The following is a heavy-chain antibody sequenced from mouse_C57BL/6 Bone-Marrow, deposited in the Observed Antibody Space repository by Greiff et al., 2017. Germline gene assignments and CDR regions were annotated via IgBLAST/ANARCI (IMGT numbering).Heavy chain of an antibody. J-gene: IGHJ4*01. CDR3: AREGLLRSLAMDY. Sequence: QVQLQQPGAELVKPGASVKLSCKASGYTFTSYWMQWVKQRPGQGLEWIGEIDPSASYTNYNQKFKGKATLTVDTSSSTAYLQLSSLTSEDSAVYYYAREGLLRSLAMDYWGQGTSVTVSS. CDR1: GYTFTSYW. D-gene: IGHD1-1*01. V-gene: IGHV1-50*01. CDR2: IDPSASYT.